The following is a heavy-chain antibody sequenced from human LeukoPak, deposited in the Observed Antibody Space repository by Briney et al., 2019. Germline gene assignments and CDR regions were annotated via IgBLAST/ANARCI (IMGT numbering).Heavy chain of an antibody. Sequence: GGSLRLSCAASGFTVSLYYMTWVRQAPGKGLEWVSVIYSGGPTYYADSVKGRFTISRDNSKNTVYLQMSSLRGEDTAVYFCARGWVVATGGFDMWGQGTMVTVSS. CDR3: ARGWVVATGGFDM. CDR2: IYSGGPT. D-gene: IGHD2-8*02. CDR1: GFTVSLYY. V-gene: IGHV3-53*01. J-gene: IGHJ3*02.